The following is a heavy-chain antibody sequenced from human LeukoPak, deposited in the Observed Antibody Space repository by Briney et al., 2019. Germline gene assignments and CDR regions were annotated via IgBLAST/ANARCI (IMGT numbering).Heavy chain of an antibody. CDR1: GYSFTSYW. D-gene: IGHD3-10*01. Sequence: GESLKISCKGSGYSFTSYWIGWVRQMPGKGLEWMGIIYPGDSDTRYSPSFQGQVTISADKSISTAYLQWSSLKASDTAMYYCASSPVLLWFGELSAFDIWGQGTMVTVSS. V-gene: IGHV5-51*01. CDR2: IYPGDSDT. J-gene: IGHJ3*02. CDR3: ASSPVLLWFGELSAFDI.